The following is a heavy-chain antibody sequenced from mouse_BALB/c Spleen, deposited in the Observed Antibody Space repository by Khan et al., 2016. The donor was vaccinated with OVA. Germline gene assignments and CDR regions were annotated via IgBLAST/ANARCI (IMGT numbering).Heavy chain of an antibody. J-gene: IGHJ3*01. D-gene: IGHD2-14*01. CDR3: AREGAYYRSDGWFAY. Sequence: QVQLKQSGAELARPGASVKMSSKASGYTFTSYTMHWVKQRPGQGLEWIGYISPSSGYTNYNQKFKDKATLTADKSSSTAYMQLSSLTSEDSAVYYCAREGAYYRSDGWFAYWGQGTLVTVSA. V-gene: IGHV1-4*01. CDR1: GYTFTSYT. CDR2: ISPSSGYT.